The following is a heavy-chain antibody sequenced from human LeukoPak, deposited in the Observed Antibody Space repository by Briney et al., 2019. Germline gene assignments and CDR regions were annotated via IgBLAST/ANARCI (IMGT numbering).Heavy chain of an antibody. CDR3: ASLIVVVLDDAFDI. Sequence: GRSLRLSCAASGFTFSSYAMHWVRQAPGKGLEWVAVISYDGSNKYYADPVKGRFTISRDNSKNTLYLQMNSLRAEDTAVYYCASLIVVVLDDAFDIWGQGTMVTVSS. J-gene: IGHJ3*02. V-gene: IGHV3-30*04. D-gene: IGHD2-21*01. CDR2: ISYDGSNK. CDR1: GFTFSSYA.